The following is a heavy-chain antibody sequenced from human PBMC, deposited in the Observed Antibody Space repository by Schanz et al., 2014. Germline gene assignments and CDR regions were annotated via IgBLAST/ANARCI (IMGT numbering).Heavy chain of an antibody. V-gene: IGHV1-18*01. J-gene: IGHJ4*02. CDR2: IIPILGIA. CDR1: GYDFHIYA. Sequence: QILLVQPGPEVKKPGASVTVSCKASGYDFHIYAYSWVRQAPGQGLEWMGRIIPILGIANYAQKFQGRVTMTTDTSTSTAYMELRSLRSDDTAVYYCARDGVDAAAGGNYWGQGTLVTVSS. CDR3: ARDGVDAAAGGNY. D-gene: IGHD6-13*01.